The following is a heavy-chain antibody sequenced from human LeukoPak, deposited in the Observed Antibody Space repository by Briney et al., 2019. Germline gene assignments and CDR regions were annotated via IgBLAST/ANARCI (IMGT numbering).Heavy chain of an antibody. CDR3: ARARRRGSYRYDAFDI. CDR1: GGSISSGDYY. CDR2: IYYSGST. V-gene: IGHV4-30-4*01. D-gene: IGHD3-16*02. Sequence: SQTLSLTCTVSGGSISSGDYYWSWIRQPPGKGLEWIGYIYYSGSTYYNPSLKSRVTISVDTSKNQFSLKLSSVTAADTAVYYCARARRRGSYRYDAFDIWGQGTMVTVSS. J-gene: IGHJ3*02.